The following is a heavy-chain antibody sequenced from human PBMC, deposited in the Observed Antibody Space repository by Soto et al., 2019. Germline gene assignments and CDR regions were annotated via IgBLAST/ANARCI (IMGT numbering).Heavy chain of an antibody. D-gene: IGHD3-16*02. V-gene: IGHV4-31*03. CDR1: GASISSAAYY. Sequence: QVHLQESGPGLVTPSQTLSLTCTVSGASISSAAYYWSWIRQRPGEGLEWIGFISYSGYTFQNPSLKSRLLLSVATSKNHFSLELSFVTAADTAVYYCARGPTPSWSSYRFSYFDSWGPGSLVTVS. CDR3: ARGPTPSWSSYRFSYFDS. J-gene: IGHJ4*01. CDR2: ISYSGYT.